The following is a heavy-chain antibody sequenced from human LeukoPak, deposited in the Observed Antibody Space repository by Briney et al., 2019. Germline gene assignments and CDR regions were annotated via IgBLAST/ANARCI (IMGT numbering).Heavy chain of an antibody. Sequence: SETLSLTCTASGGSISSYYWSWIRQPPGKGLEWIGYIYYSGSTNYNPSLKSRVTISVDTSKNQFSLKLSSVTAADTAVYYCARGDGYTIDYWGQGTLVTVSS. CDR3: ARGDGYTIDY. D-gene: IGHD5-24*01. J-gene: IGHJ4*02. CDR1: GGSISSYY. V-gene: IGHV4-59*08. CDR2: IYYSGST.